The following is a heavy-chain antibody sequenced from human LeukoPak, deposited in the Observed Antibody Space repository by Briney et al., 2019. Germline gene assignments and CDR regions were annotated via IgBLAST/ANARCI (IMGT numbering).Heavy chain of an antibody. Sequence: SETLSLTCTVSGGSVSSGNYWWSWIRQHPGKGLEWIGYIYYSGSTLYNPSLQSRASISVDTSKNQFSLRLNSVTAADTAVYYCAISDGYCSSTTCYNPFDYWGQGTLVTVSS. V-gene: IGHV4-31*03. CDR3: AISDGYCSSTTCYNPFDY. D-gene: IGHD2-2*02. CDR2: IYYSGST. J-gene: IGHJ4*02. CDR1: GGSVSSGNYW.